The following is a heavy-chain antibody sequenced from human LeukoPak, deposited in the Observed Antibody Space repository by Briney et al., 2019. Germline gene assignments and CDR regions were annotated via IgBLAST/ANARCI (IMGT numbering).Heavy chain of an antibody. V-gene: IGHV3-23*01. Sequence: PGGSLRLSCAASGFTFSSYAMSWVRQAPGKGLEWVSGISGSGGSTYYADSVKGRFTISRDNSKNTLYLQMNSLRAEDTALYYCAKDRKQSGTGYYMDVWGKGTTVTVSS. CDR1: GFTFSSYA. CDR2: ISGSGGST. CDR3: AKDRKQSGTGYYMDV. D-gene: IGHD6-19*01. J-gene: IGHJ6*03.